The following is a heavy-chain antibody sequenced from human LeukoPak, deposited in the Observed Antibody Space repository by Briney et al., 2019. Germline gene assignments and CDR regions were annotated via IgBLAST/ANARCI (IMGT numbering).Heavy chain of an antibody. Sequence: GGSLRLSCAASGFTFDDYAMHWVRQAPGKGLEWVSGISWNSGSIGYADSVKGRFTISRDNSKNTVYLQMNSLRAEDTAVYYCATQHFFWGQGILVSVSS. V-gene: IGHV3-9*01. CDR1: GFTFDDYA. CDR2: ISWNSGSI. J-gene: IGHJ4*02. D-gene: IGHD2/OR15-2a*01. CDR3: ATQHFF.